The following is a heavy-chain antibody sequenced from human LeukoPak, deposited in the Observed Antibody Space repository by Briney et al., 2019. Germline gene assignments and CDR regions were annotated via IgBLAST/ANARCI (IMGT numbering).Heavy chain of an antibody. CDR2: IRNERIT. Sequence: PGGSLRLSCVLSGLTLIDAWMSWVRQAPGKGLGWVGRIRNERITEYAAPVQGRVSISTDNTKNTFYLQMNSLRTEDTGMYFCTWMATILTVDYWGQGTLVTVSS. V-gene: IGHV3-15*01. J-gene: IGHJ4*02. D-gene: IGHD5-12*01. CDR1: GLTLIDAW. CDR3: TWMATILTVDY.